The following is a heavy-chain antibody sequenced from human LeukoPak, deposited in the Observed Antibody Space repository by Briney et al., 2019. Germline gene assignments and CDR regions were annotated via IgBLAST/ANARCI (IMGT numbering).Heavy chain of an antibody. D-gene: IGHD1-26*01. Sequence: ASVKVSCKASGYTFTGYYMHWVRQAPGQGLEWMGWINPNSGGTNYAQKFQGRVTMTRDTSISTAYMEVSRLRSDDTAVYYCARERIVGADDDAFDIWGQGTMVTVSS. CDR1: GYTFTGYY. J-gene: IGHJ3*02. V-gene: IGHV1-2*02. CDR3: ARERIVGADDDAFDI. CDR2: INPNSGGT.